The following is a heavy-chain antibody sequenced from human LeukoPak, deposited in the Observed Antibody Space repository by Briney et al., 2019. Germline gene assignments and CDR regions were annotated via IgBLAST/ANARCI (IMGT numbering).Heavy chain of an antibody. J-gene: IGHJ5*02. D-gene: IGHD1-14*01. CDR3: AKDVRYNWFDP. CDR2: ISFSGGNT. V-gene: IGHV3-23*01. Sequence: PGGSLRLSCAASGISFGSYAMAWIRQAPGKGLEWVSVISFSGGNTYYADSVKGRFTISRDNSKNTLYLQMISLRAEDTAVYYCAKDVRYNWFDPWGQGTLVTVSS. CDR1: GISFGSYA.